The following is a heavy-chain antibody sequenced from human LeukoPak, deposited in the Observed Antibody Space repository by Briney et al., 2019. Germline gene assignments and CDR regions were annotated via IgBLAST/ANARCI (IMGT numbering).Heavy chain of an antibody. V-gene: IGHV4-59*08. Sequence: SETLSLTCTVSGGSFNNYYWFWIRQSPGKGLEYIGYVYYTGSTDYNPSLESRVTISVDTSKNQFSLKLRSVTAADTATYYCAKQKKGLQRVDTGFDSWGQGTLVIVSS. J-gene: IGHJ4*02. CDR2: VYYTGST. CDR1: GGSFNNYY. D-gene: IGHD2-15*01. CDR3: AKQKKGLQRVDTGFDS.